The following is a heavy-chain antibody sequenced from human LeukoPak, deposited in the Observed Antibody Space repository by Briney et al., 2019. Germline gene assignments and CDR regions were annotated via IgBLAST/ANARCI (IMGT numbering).Heavy chain of an antibody. Sequence: GGSPRLSCTASGFTFNSHGMHWVRQAPGKGLEWVALISYEGSNIKYADSVKGRFTISRDNSKNTLYLQMNSLRAEDTALYYCAKRGFCSGGSCYSFHFDYWGQGTLVTVSS. CDR3: AKRGFCSGGSCYSFHFDY. CDR2: ISYEGSNI. CDR1: GFTFNSHG. D-gene: IGHD2-15*01. J-gene: IGHJ4*02. V-gene: IGHV3-30*18.